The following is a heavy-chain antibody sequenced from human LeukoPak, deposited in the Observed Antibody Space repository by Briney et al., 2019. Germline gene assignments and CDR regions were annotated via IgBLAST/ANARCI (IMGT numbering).Heavy chain of an antibody. D-gene: IGHD3-22*01. V-gene: IGHV3-30*18. Sequence: PGGSLRLSCAASGFTFSSYGMHWVRQAPGKGLEWVAVISYDGSNKYYADSVKGRFTISRDNSKNTLYLQMNSLRAEDTAVYYCAKDQRYYYDSSGYYYIDYWGQGTLVTVSS. J-gene: IGHJ4*02. CDR2: ISYDGSNK. CDR3: AKDQRYYYDSSGYYYIDY. CDR1: GFTFSSYG.